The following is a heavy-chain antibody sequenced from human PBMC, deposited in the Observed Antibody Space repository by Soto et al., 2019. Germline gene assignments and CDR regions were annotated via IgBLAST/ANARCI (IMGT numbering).Heavy chain of an antibody. Sequence: GGSLRLSCAASGFTFSSYGMHWVRQAPGKGLEWVAVIWYDGSNKYYADSVRGRFTISRDNSKNTLYLQMNSLRAEGTAVYYCARDSGPYDFWSGYTFDYWGQGTLVTVSS. CDR3: ARDSGPYDFWSGYTFDY. CDR2: IWYDGSNK. CDR1: GFTFSSYG. V-gene: IGHV3-33*01. J-gene: IGHJ4*02. D-gene: IGHD3-3*01.